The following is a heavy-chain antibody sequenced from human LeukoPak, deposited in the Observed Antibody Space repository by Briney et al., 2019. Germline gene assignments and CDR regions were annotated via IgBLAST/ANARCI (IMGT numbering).Heavy chain of an antibody. J-gene: IGHJ6*02. D-gene: IGHD3-22*01. CDR1: GFTFDDYA. CDR2: ISWNSGSI. V-gene: IGHV3-9*01. Sequence: GGSLRLSCAASGFTFDDYAMHWVRQAPGKGLEWVSGISWNSGSIGYADSVKGRFTISRDNAKNSLYLQMNSLRAEDTALYYCAKNNYYDSSGYYYYYYGMDVWGQGTTVTVSS. CDR3: AKNNYYDSSGYYYYYYGMDV.